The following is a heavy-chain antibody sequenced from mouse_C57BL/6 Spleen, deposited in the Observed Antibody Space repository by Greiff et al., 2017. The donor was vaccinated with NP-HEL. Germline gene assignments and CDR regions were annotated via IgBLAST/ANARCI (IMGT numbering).Heavy chain of an antibody. CDR1: GYAFSSSW. V-gene: IGHV1-82*01. CDR3: ARVDTAY. CDR2: IYPGDGDT. J-gene: IGHJ3*01. Sequence: VKLMESGPELVKPGASVKISCKASGYAFSSSWMNWVKQRPGKGLEWIGRIYPGDGDTNYNGKFKGKATLTADKSSSTAYMQLSSLTSEDSAVYFCARVDTAYWGQGTLVTVSA. D-gene: IGHD1-1*02.